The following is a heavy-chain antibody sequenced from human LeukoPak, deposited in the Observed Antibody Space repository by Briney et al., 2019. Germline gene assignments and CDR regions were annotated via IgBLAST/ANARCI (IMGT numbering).Heavy chain of an antibody. D-gene: IGHD2-2*02. J-gene: IGHJ4*02. CDR1: GFTFSSYS. CDR2: ISSSSSYI. V-gene: IGHV3-21*01. Sequence: GGSLGLSCAASGFTFSSYSMNWVRQAPGKGLEWVSSISSSSSYIYYADSVKGRFTISRDNAKNSLYLQMNSLRAEDTAVYYCARDDTPLVVPAAILYWGQGTLVTVSS. CDR3: ARDDTPLVVPAAILY.